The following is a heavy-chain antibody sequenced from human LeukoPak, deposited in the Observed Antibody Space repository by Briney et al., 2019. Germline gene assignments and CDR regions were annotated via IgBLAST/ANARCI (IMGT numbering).Heavy chain of an antibody. D-gene: IGHD6-6*01. CDR2: ISSSSTI. CDR1: GFTFSSYS. V-gene: IGHV3-48*01. J-gene: IGHJ4*02. Sequence: PGGSLRLSCAASGFTFSSYSMNWVRQAPGKGLEWVSYISSSSTIYYADSVKGRFTISRDNGKNSLYLQMNSLRAEDTAVYYCARDSIAAPLDYWGQGTLVTVSS. CDR3: ARDSIAAPLDY.